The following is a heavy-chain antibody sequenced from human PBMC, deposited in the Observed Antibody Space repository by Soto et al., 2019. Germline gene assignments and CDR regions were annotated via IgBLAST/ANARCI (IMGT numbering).Heavy chain of an antibody. CDR3: ARRGYSSSWYGRYYYYYGMDV. J-gene: IGHJ6*02. Sequence: SETLSLTCAVSGDSISSTFWWTWVRQPPGKGLEWIGEVYHSGSTRYNPSLKSRVTISVDKPNNQFSLKLSSVTAADTAVYYCARRGYSSSWYGRYYYYYGMDVWGQGTTVT. D-gene: IGHD6-13*01. CDR1: GDSISSTFW. V-gene: IGHV4-4*02. CDR2: VYHSGST.